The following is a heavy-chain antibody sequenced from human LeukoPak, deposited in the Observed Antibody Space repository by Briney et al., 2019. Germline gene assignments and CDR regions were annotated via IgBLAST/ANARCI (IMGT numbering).Heavy chain of an antibody. CDR3: TRGRITMVRGGIWSLNWFDP. D-gene: IGHD3-10*01. V-gene: IGHV1-18*01. CDR2: ISAYNGNT. Sequence: ASVKVSCKASGYTFTSYGISWVRQAPGQGLEWMGWISAYNGNTNYAQKLQGRVTMTTDTSTSTAYMELRSLRSDDTAVYYCTRGRITMVRGGIWSLNWFDPWGQGTLVTVSS. J-gene: IGHJ5*02. CDR1: GYTFTSYG.